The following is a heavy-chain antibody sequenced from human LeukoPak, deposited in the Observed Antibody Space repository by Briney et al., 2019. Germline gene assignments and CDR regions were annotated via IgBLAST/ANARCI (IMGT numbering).Heavy chain of an antibody. V-gene: IGHV1-2*02. Sequence: ASVKVSCKASGYTFTGYYIQWVRQAPGQGLEWVGWMNPNNGGTNYAQNFQGRVTMTRDTSKNQFSLKLSSVTAADTAVYYCAKVPGPSGRQFDYWGQGTLVTVSS. CDR2: MNPNNGGT. CDR3: AKVPGPSGRQFDY. J-gene: IGHJ4*02. D-gene: IGHD1-26*01. CDR1: GYTFTGYY.